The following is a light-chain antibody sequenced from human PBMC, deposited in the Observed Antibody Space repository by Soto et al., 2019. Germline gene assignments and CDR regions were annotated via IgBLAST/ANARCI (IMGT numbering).Light chain of an antibody. CDR1: QSVFSS. V-gene: IGKV3-15*01. Sequence: EIVMTQSPATLSVSPGERVTLSCRASQSVFSSLAWYQQKPGQAPRLLIYGAATRATGIPARFSGSGSGTDFTLTISSLQSEDVAVYFCQQYHTWPAFGRGTRVDIK. J-gene: IGKJ1*01. CDR3: QQYHTWPA. CDR2: GAA.